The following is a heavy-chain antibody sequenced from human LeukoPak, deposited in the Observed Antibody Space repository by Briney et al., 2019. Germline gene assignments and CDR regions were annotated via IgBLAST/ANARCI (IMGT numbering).Heavy chain of an antibody. V-gene: IGHV3-23*01. D-gene: IGHD2-2*02. CDR2: ISGSGGST. Sequence: GGSLRLSCAASGFTFSSYAMSWVRQAPGKGLEWVSAISGSGGSTYYADSVKGRFTISRDNSKNTLYLQMNSLRAEDTAVYYCAKESCSSTSCYNGLDYWGQGTLVAVSS. CDR1: GFTFSSYA. J-gene: IGHJ4*02. CDR3: AKESCSSTSCYNGLDY.